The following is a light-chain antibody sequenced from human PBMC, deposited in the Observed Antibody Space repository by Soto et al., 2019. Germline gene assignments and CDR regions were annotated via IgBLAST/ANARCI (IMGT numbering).Light chain of an antibody. CDR3: QQYGSSPYT. CDR1: QSVSSSF. Sequence: EIVLTQSPGTLSLSPGERATLSCRASQSVSSSFLAWYQQKPGQAPRLLIYGSSIRATGIPDRFSGSGSGTDITLTISRMEPEDFAVYYCQQYGSSPYTVGQGTTLENK. CDR2: GSS. V-gene: IGKV3-20*01. J-gene: IGKJ2*01.